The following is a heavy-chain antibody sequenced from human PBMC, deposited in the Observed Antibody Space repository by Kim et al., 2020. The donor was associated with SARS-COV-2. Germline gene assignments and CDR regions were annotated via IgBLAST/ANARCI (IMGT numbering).Heavy chain of an antibody. V-gene: IGHV3-7*01. D-gene: IGHD5-12*01. Sequence: KYYVGSGKGRFTVSRDNAKNSLYLQMNSLRAEDTAVYYCARDGYNLAAFDVWGQGTMVTVSS. J-gene: IGHJ3*01. CDR3: ARDGYNLAAFDV. CDR2: K.